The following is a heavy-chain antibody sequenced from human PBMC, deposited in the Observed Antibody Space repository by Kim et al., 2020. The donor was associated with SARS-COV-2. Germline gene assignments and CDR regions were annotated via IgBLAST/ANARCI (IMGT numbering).Heavy chain of an antibody. V-gene: IGHV4-59*01. Sequence: SETLSLTCTVSGGSISSYYWSWIRQPPGKGLEWIGYIYYSGSTNYNPSLESRVTISVDTSKNQFSLKLSAVTAADTAVYYCARGGTTWPWDYWGQGTLVTVSS. CDR2: IYYSGST. J-gene: IGHJ4*02. CDR3: ARGGTTWPWDY. CDR1: GGSISSYY. D-gene: IGHD1-26*01.